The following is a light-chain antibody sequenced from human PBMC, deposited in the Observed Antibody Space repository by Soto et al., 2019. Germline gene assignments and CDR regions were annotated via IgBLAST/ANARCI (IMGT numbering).Light chain of an antibody. CDR2: EVR. J-gene: IGLJ1*01. Sequence: QSVLTQPASVSGSPGQSITISCAGTMRDVGAYNLVSWYQQHPGRAPQLIIYEVRNRPSGISFRFSGSKSGNTASLTISGLQAEDEADYYCSSYATSSTLVFGTGTKLTVL. CDR3: SSYATSSTLV. V-gene: IGLV2-14*01. CDR1: MRDVGAYNL.